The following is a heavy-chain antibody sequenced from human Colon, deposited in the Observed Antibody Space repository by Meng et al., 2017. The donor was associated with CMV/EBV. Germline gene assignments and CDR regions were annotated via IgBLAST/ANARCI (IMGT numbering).Heavy chain of an antibody. J-gene: IGHJ1*01. D-gene: IGHD1-26*01. V-gene: IGHV1-18*01. CDR2: ISAYTGDT. CDR1: GYTFTNVG. Sequence: QGPHVHSGGEVKKPGASVKVSCNASGYTFTNVGISWVRQAPGQGLEWMGWISAYTGDTYYAQKFQGRVTMTTDTSTSTAYMELRSLRSDDTAVYYCVRESQSGSYIYLQHWGQGTLVTVSS. CDR3: VRESQSGSYIYLQH.